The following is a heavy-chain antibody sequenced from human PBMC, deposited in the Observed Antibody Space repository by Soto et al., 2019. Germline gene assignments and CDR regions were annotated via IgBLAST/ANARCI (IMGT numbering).Heavy chain of an antibody. CDR1: GYTFTSYD. Sequence: QVQLVQSGAEVKKPGASVKVSCKASGYTFTSYDINWVRQATGQGLEWMGWMNPNSGNTGYAQKFQGRVTMTRNTSISTAYMELSSLRSEDTAVYYCARGRDYYGSGSSPDSDYWGQGTLVTVSS. CDR3: ARGRDYYGSGSSPDSDY. CDR2: MNPNSGNT. J-gene: IGHJ4*02. D-gene: IGHD3-10*01. V-gene: IGHV1-8*01.